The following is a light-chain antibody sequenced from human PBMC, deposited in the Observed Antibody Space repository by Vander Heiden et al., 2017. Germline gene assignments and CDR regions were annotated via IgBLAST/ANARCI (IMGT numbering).Light chain of an antibody. CDR3: QQDDRYPYT. V-gene: IGKV1-5*03. Sequence: IQMPQPPSTLSASVGASVTITCRPSQSISTWLAWYQQKPGKAPKLLMYKASSLERGVPSRFRGSGSGTEFTLTISSLQPDDFATYYCQQDDRYPYTFGQGTKVEIK. J-gene: IGKJ2*01. CDR2: KAS. CDR1: QSISTW.